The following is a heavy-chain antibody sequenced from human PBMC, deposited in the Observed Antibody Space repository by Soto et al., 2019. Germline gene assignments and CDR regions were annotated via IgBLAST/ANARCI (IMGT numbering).Heavy chain of an antibody. Sequence: GGSLRLSCAAPGFAVNSGYMSWVRQAPGKGLEWVSVIFGGGSTYYSDSVKGRFTISRDNSKNTVFLQMNSLRAEDTAVYYCVRTSSYWGQGTRVTVSS. CDR2: IFGGGST. CDR3: VRTSSY. V-gene: IGHV3-53*01. CDR1: GFAVNSGY. D-gene: IGHD2-2*01. J-gene: IGHJ4*02.